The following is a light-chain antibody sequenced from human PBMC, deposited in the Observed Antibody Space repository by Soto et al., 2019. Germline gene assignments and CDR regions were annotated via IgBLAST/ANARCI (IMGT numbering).Light chain of an antibody. CDR1: QSVSRN. V-gene: IGKV3-11*01. CDR2: GAS. CDR3: QQRSNWIT. J-gene: IGKJ5*01. Sequence: DIVLTQSPVTLSLSTGERATLSCRASQSVSRNLAWYQQNPGQAPRLLVYGASTRATGIPARFSGSGSGTEFTLTISSLEPEDFAVYYCQQRSNWITFGQGTRLEIK.